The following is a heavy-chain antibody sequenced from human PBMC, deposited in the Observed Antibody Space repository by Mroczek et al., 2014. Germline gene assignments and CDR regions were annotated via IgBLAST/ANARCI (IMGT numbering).Heavy chain of an antibody. V-gene: IGHV4-34*01. Sequence: QVQLQQWGAGLLKPSETLSLTCAVYGGSFSGYYWSWIRQPPGKGLEWIGEINHSGSTNYNPSLKSRVTISVDTSKNQFSLKLSSVTAADTAVYYCARVGGASFHGMDVWGQGTTVTVSS. CDR1: GGSFSGYY. CDR3: ARVGGASFHGMDV. CDR2: INHSGST. J-gene: IGHJ6*02. D-gene: IGHD1-26*01.